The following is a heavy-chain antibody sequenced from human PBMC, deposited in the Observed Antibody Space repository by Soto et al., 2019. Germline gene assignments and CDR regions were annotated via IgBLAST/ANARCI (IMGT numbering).Heavy chain of an antibody. CDR2: IYNDGTYS. CDR1: GLSFKMYW. J-gene: IGHJ4*02. D-gene: IGHD3-10*01. CDR3: TRGPRPISTGTGAY. Sequence: GGSRRLSCAASGLSFKMYWIHWVRQSPGKGLVWISRIYNDGTYSDYADSVRGRFTISRDNVNDTLYLQMNNLRAEDSGLYYCTRGPRPISTGTGAYWGQGTQVTVSS. V-gene: IGHV3-74*01.